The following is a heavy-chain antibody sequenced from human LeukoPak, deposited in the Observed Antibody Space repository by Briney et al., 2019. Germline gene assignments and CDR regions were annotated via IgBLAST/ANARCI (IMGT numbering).Heavy chain of an antibody. CDR3: ARWAASRGYFDY. V-gene: IGHV1-18*01. J-gene: IGHJ4*02. Sequence: ASVKVSCKASGYTFTSYGISWVRQAPGQGLEWMGWISAYNGNTNYAQKLQGRVTMTTDTSTSTAYMGLRRLRSDDTAVYYCARWAASRGYFDYWGQGTLVTVSS. CDR1: GYTFTSYG. CDR2: ISAYNGNT. D-gene: IGHD5-24*01.